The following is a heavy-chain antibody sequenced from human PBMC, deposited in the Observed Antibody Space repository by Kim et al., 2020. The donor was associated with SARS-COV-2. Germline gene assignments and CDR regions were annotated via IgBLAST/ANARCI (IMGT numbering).Heavy chain of an antibody. V-gene: IGHV3-30-3*01. Sequence: GGSLRLSCAASGFTFSSYAMHWVRQAPGKGLEWVAVISYDGSNKYYADSVKGRFTISRDNSKNTLYLQMNSLRAEDTAVYYCARGIYYDFWSGYWASYYYYYGMDVWGQGTTVTVSS. CDR3: ARGIYYDFWSGYWASYYYYYGMDV. CDR1: GFTFSSYA. J-gene: IGHJ6*02. CDR2: ISYDGSNK. D-gene: IGHD3-3*01.